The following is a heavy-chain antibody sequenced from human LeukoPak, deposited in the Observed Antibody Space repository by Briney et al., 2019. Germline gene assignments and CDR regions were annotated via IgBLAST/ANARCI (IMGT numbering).Heavy chain of an antibody. CDR3: AKDALLVGAIYYFDY. V-gene: IGHV3-30*02. D-gene: IGHD1-26*01. CDR1: GFTFSSYG. CDR2: IRYDGSNK. Sequence: PGGSPRLSCAASGFTFSSYGMHWVRQAPGKGREWVAFIRYDGSNKYYADSVKGRFTISRDNSKNTLFLQMNSPRAADTAVYYYAKDALLVGAIYYFDYWGQGTLVTVSS. J-gene: IGHJ4*02.